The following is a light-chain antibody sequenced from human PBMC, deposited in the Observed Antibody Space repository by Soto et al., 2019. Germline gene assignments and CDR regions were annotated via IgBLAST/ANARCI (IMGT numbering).Light chain of an antibody. CDR1: QSVSSSY. J-gene: IGKJ2*01. CDR2: GAS. V-gene: IGKV3-20*01. Sequence: EIVLTQSPGTLSLSPGERATLSYRASQSVSSSYLAWYQQKPGQAPRLLIYGASSRATGIPDRFSGSGSGTDFTLTISRLEPEDFAVYYWQQYGSSPYTFGQGTKLEIK. CDR3: QQYGSSPYT.